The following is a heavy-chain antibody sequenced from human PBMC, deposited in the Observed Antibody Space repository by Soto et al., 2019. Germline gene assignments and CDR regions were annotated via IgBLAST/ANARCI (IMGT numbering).Heavy chain of an antibody. CDR2: IIPIFGTA. J-gene: IGHJ6*02. Sequence: SVKVSCKASGGTFSSYAISWVRQAPGQGLEWMGGIIPIFGTANYAQKFQGRVTITADESTSTAYMELSSLRSEDTAVYYCARGYCSSTSCYKGGLSYYYGMDVWGQGTTVTVSS. D-gene: IGHD2-2*02. CDR1: GGTFSSYA. V-gene: IGHV1-69*13. CDR3: ARGYCSSTSCYKGGLSYYYGMDV.